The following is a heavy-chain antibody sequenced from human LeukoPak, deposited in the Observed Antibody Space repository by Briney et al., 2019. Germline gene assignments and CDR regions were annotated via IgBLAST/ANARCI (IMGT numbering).Heavy chain of an antibody. D-gene: IGHD3-22*01. CDR2: ISYDGSTK. CDR3: AKDSDFDSGGSFDS. Sequence: WGSLRLSCAASGFTFSAYGMHWVRQAPGKGLEWVAVISYDGSTKYYADSVEGRFTISRDNSKNTLYLQMNSLRAEDTALYYCAKDSDFDSGGSFDSWGQGTLVTVSS. CDR1: GFTFSAYG. V-gene: IGHV3-30*18. J-gene: IGHJ4*02.